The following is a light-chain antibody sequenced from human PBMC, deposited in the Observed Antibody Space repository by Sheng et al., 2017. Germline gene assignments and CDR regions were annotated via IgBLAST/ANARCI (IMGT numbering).Light chain of an antibody. CDR1: QDISTY. J-gene: IGKJ2*01. V-gene: IGKV1-17*03. CDR3: LNHNDYPNT. Sequence: DIQMTQSPSSVSASVGDRVTITCRASQDISTYLAWYQQKPGKVPKCLIYTASNLQSGVPPRFSGSGSGIEFTLTISSLQPEDFATYYCLNHNDYPNTFGQGTRLEI. CDR2: TAS.